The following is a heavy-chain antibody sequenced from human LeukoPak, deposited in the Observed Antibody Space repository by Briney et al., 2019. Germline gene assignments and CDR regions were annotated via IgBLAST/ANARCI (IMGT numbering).Heavy chain of an antibody. CDR2: IYYSGST. D-gene: IGHD6-13*01. Sequence: SETLSLTCAVYGGSFSGYDWSWIRQPPGKGLEWIGYIYYSGSTNYNPSLKSRVTTSVDTSKNQFSLKLSSVTAADTAVYYCARRKIAAAGEFDYWGQGTLVTVSS. V-gene: IGHV4-59*08. CDR3: ARRKIAAAGEFDY. J-gene: IGHJ4*02. CDR1: GGSFSGYD.